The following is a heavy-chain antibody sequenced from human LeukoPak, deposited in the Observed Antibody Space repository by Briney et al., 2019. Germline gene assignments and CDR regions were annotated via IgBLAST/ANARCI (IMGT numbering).Heavy chain of an antibody. D-gene: IGHD3-3*01. CDR3: ARGQWSGRRPYGIDV. J-gene: IGHJ6*02. V-gene: IGHV1-69*02. CDR2: IIPILGIA. Sequence: GASVKVSCKASGGTFSSYTISWVRQAPGQGLEWMGRIIPILGIANYAQKFQGRVTITADKSTSTAYMELSSLRSEDTAVYYCARGQWSGRRPYGIDVWGQGTTVTVSS. CDR1: GGTFSSYT.